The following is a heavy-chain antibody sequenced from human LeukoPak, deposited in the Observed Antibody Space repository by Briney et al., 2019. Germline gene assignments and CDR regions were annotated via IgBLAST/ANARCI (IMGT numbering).Heavy chain of an antibody. J-gene: IGHJ4*02. CDR2: IWYDGSNK. CDR1: GFTFSSYG. V-gene: IGHV3-33*01. CDR3: ARESNDYVWGSYRSFDY. Sequence: GGSLRLSCAASGFTFSSYGMHWVRQAPGKGLEWVAVIWYDGSNKYYADSVKGRFTISRDNSKNTLYLQMNSLRAEDTAVYYCARESNDYVWGSYRSFDYWGQGTLVTVSS. D-gene: IGHD3-16*02.